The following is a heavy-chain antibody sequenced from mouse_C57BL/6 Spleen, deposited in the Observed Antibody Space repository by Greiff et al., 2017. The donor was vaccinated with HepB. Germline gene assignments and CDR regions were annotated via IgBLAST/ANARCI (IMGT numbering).Heavy chain of an antibody. CDR3: ARGGYDGYPWFAY. Sequence: EVQLQQSGPELVKPGASVKMSCKASGYTFTDYNMHWVKQSHGKSLEWIGYINPNNGGTSYNQKFKGKATLTVNKSSSTAYMELRSLTSEDSAVYYGARGGYDGYPWFAYWGQGTLVTVSA. CDR1: GYTFTDYN. V-gene: IGHV1-22*01. CDR2: INPNNGGT. J-gene: IGHJ3*01. D-gene: IGHD2-3*01.